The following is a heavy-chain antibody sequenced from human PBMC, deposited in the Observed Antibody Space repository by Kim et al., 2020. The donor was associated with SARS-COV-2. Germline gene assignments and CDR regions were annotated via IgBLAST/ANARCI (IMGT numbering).Heavy chain of an antibody. V-gene: IGHV5-51*01. D-gene: IGHD3-10*01. CDR1: GYSFTSYW. J-gene: IGHJ3*02. Sequence: GESLQISCKGSGYSFTSYWIGWVRQMPGKGLEWMGIIYPGDSDTRYSPSFQGQVTISADKSISTAYLQWSSLKASDTAMYYCARQDRSGSYYLTAFDIWGQGTMVTVSS. CDR3: ARQDRSGSYYLTAFDI. CDR2: IYPGDSDT.